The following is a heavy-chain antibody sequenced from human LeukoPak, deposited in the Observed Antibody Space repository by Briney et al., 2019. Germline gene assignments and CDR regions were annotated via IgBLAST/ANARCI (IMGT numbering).Heavy chain of an antibody. CDR2: IYPGDSDT. Sequence: GESLRISCKGSGYSFTSHWIGWVRQMPGKGLEWMGIIYPGDSDTTYSPSFQGQVTISADKSISTAYLQWSGLKASDTAMYYCARRHCSGGSCYWSHFDYWGQGTLVTVSS. CDR3: ARRHCSGGSCYWSHFDY. CDR1: GYSFTSHW. D-gene: IGHD2-15*01. V-gene: IGHV5-51*01. J-gene: IGHJ4*02.